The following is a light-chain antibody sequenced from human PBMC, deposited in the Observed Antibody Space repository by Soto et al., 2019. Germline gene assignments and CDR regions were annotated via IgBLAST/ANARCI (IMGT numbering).Light chain of an antibody. Sequence: QSVLTQPASVSGSPGQSITISCTGTSSDVGGYNYVSWYQQQSGKAPKLMIHEVSNRPSGVSNRFSGSKSSNTASLTISGLQAEDEADYYCSSYTSSRAYVFGIGTKLTVL. V-gene: IGLV2-14*01. CDR3: SSYTSSRAYV. J-gene: IGLJ1*01. CDR2: EVS. CDR1: SSDVGGYNY.